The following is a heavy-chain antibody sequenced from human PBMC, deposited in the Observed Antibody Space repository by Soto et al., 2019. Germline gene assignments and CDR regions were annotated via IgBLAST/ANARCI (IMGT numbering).Heavy chain of an antibody. J-gene: IGHJ6*02. Sequence: SETLSLTCSVSGYSVSSSDYYWAWIHQPPGKGLEWIGSMLYSGLTYYNPSLKSRVTLSVDTSKNQFSVRLNSVTASDTAVYYCAPLSVSLSGPYGIHVWGQGTTVTVSS. D-gene: IGHD2-15*01. CDR3: APLSVSLSGPYGIHV. V-gene: IGHV4-39*01. CDR2: MLYSGLT. CDR1: GYSVSSSDYY.